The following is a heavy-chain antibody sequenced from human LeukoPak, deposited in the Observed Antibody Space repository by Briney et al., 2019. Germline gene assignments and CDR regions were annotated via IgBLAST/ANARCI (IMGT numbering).Heavy chain of an antibody. D-gene: IGHD3-16*02. CDR2: INPSGGST. CDR1: GYTFTSYY. V-gene: IGHV1-46*01. J-gene: IGHJ3*02. CDR3: ARDADEIGFGGVIVFSAFDI. Sequence: ASVKVSYKASGYTFTSYYIHWGPQAPGQGLEWMGIINPSGGSTSYAQKFQRRVTITADKSPSTAYMELSSLRSEDTAVYYCARDADEIGFGGVIVFSAFDIWGPGTMVTVCS.